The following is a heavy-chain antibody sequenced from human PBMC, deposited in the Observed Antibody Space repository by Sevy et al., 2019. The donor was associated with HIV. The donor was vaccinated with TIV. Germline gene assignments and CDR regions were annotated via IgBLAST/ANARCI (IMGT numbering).Heavy chain of an antibody. V-gene: IGHV3-30*18. Sequence: GGSLRLSCAASGFTFSSYGMHWVRQAPGKGLEWVAVISYDGSNKYYADSVKGRFAISRDNSKNTLYLQMNSLRAEDTAVYYCAKDQPELEPPGDAFDIWGQGTMVTVSS. CDR2: ISYDGSNK. J-gene: IGHJ3*02. D-gene: IGHD1-1*01. CDR3: AKDQPELEPPGDAFDI. CDR1: GFTFSSYG.